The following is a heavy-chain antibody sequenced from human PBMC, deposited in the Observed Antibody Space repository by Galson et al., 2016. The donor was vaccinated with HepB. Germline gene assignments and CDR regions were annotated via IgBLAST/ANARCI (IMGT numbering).Heavy chain of an antibody. CDR1: GFTFSRYW. Sequence: SLRLSCAASGFTFSRYWMVWVRQAPGKGLEWVAVIWYDGSNKYYADSVTGRFTISRDNSKNTVYMQMNSLRAEDTAVYYCARDGQNWIDELDYWGQGTLVTVSS. CDR2: IWYDGSNK. CDR3: ARDGQNWIDELDY. V-gene: IGHV3-33*08. J-gene: IGHJ4*02. D-gene: IGHD1-1*01.